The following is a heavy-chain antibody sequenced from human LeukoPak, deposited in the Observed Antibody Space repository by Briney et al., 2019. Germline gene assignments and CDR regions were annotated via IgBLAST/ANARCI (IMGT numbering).Heavy chain of an antibody. Sequence: SQTLSLTCTVSGGSISSGSYYWSWIRQPAGKGLEWIGRIYTSGSTNYNPSLKSRVTISVDTSKNQFSLKLTSVTAADTAVYYCARDRELGYWGQGTLVTVSS. CDR3: ARDRELGY. J-gene: IGHJ4*02. CDR2: IYTSGST. D-gene: IGHD3-10*01. V-gene: IGHV4-61*02. CDR1: GGSISSGSYY.